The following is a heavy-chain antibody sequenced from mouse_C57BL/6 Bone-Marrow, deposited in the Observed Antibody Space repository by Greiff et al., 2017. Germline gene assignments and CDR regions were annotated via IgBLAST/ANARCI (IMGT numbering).Heavy chain of an antibody. Sequence: QVQLQQPGAELVRPGTSVKLSCKASGYTFTSYWMHWVKQRPGQGLEWIGVIDPSDSYTNYNQNFKGKATLTVDTSSSTAYMQLSSLTSEDSAVYYCAREAGSSTIDYWGQGTTLTVSS. CDR3: AREAGSSTIDY. CDR1: GYTFTSYW. CDR2: IDPSDSYT. V-gene: IGHV1-59*01. D-gene: IGHD1-1*01. J-gene: IGHJ2*01.